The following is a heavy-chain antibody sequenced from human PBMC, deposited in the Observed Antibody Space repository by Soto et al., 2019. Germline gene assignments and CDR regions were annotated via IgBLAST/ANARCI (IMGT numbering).Heavy chain of an antibody. CDR2: IYYSGST. CDR3: ARDLDGSGNWFDP. D-gene: IGHD3-10*01. V-gene: IGHV4-30-4*01. CDR1: GGSISSGDYY. J-gene: IGHJ5*02. Sequence: QVQLQESGPGLVKPSQTLSLTCTVSGGSISSGDYYWSWIRQPPGKGLEWIGYIYYSGSTYYNPSLKSRVTISVDTAKNQFSLKLSSVTAADTAVYYCARDLDGSGNWFDPWGQGTLVTVSS.